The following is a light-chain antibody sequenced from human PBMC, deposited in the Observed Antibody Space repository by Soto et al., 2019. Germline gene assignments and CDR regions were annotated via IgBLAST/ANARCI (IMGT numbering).Light chain of an antibody. CDR1: SSDVGSFNY. CDR3: VSYATSTTHYV. V-gene: IGLV2-14*01. Sequence: QSALTQPASVSGSPGQSIAISCTATSSDVGSFNYVSWYQHHPGKAPKLMIYEVTSRPSGVSNRFSGSKSGNTASLTISGLQAEDEADYYCVSYATSTTHYVFGSGTKVTVL. J-gene: IGLJ1*01. CDR2: EVT.